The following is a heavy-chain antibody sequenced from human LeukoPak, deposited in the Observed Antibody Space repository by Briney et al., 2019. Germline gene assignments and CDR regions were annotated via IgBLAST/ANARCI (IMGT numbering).Heavy chain of an antibody. CDR3: AKDLNVLLYGMDV. CDR2: ISGSGGST. CDR1: GFTLSSYA. V-gene: IGHV3-23*01. Sequence: GGSLRLSCAASGFTLSSYAMSWVRQAPGKGLEWVSAISGSGGSTYYADSVKGRFTISRDNSKNTLYLQMNSLRAEDTAVYYCAKDLNVLLYGMDVWGQGTTVTVSS. D-gene: IGHD3-10*01. J-gene: IGHJ6*02.